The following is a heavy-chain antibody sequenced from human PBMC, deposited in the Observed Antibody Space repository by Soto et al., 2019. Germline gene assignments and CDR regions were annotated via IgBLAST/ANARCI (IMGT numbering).Heavy chain of an antibody. CDR3: ARDILSVGPRANDAFDV. J-gene: IGHJ3*01. CDR2: INPDNGNT. Sequence: QVQLVQSGAEVRKPGASVNISCRASGFTFSDNLINWVRQAPEQSLEWVGWINPDNGNTRYLQTFQGRVTISRHSSASIAYVEVTDLTSEDTAVYYCARDILSVGPRANDAFDVWGQGTMVIVSS. D-gene: IGHD2-8*02. CDR1: GFTFSDNL. V-gene: IGHV1-3*01.